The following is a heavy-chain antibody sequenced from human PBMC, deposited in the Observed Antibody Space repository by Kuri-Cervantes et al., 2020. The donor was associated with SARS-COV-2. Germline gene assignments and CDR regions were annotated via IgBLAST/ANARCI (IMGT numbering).Heavy chain of an antibody. CDR1: GYTFTTYG. D-gene: IGHD3-22*01. Sequence: ASVKVSCKASGYTFTTYGITWVRQAPGQGLEWMGWISAYNANADYAQKLQGRVTMTTDTSTSIAYMELRSLRSDDTAIYYCARDNYYDSSGYWGRGYYYYGMDVWGQGTTVTVSS. J-gene: IGHJ6*02. V-gene: IGHV1-18*04. CDR2: ISAYNANA. CDR3: ARDNYYDSSGYWGRGYYYYGMDV.